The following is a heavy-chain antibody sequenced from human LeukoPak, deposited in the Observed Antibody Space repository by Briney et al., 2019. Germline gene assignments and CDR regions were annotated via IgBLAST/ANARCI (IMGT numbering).Heavy chain of an antibody. CDR1: GFTFSSYA. CDR2: ISSSGSTI. CDR3: ARVMTYYYDSSGYSDY. V-gene: IGHV3-48*04. D-gene: IGHD3-22*01. J-gene: IGHJ4*02. Sequence: GGSLRLSCAASGFTFSSYAMSWVRQAPGKGLEWVSYISSSGSTIYYADSVKGRFTISRDNAKNSLHLQMNSLRAEDTAVYYCARVMTYYYDSSGYSDYWGQGTLVTVSS.